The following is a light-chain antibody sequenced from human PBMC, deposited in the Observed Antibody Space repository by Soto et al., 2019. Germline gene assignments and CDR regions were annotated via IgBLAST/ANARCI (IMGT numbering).Light chain of an antibody. CDR2: EVN. J-gene: IGLJ1*01. Sequence: QSALTQPASVSGSLGQSITISCTGTSSDVGYYNFVSWLQHHPGKAPKLMIYEVNNRPSVVPDRFSGSKSGNTASLTISGLQAEDDADYYGTAYTSDRLRAFGAGTKLTVL. CDR3: TAYTSDRLRA. CDR1: SSDVGYYNF. V-gene: IGLV2-14*01.